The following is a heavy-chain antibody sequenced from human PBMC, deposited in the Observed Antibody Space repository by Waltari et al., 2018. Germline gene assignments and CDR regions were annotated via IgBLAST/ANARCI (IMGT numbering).Heavy chain of an antibody. CDR3: ARDHDYGGNPFDY. V-gene: IGHV4-59*11. J-gene: IGHJ4*02. D-gene: IGHD2-15*01. CDR2: SYYSGST. CDR1: GGSITSHY. Sequence: QVQLQESGPGLVKPSETLSLTCTVSGGSITSHYWSWIRQPPGKGLEWIGYSYYSGSTNYNPSLKSRVTISVETSKNQFSLRLSSVTAADTAVYYCARDHDYGGNPFDYWGQGTLVTVSS.